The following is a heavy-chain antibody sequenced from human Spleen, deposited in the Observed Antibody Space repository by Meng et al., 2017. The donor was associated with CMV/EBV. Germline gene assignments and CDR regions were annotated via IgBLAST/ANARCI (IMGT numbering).Heavy chain of an antibody. V-gene: IGHV4-31*02. Sequence: GYDGSSGYYGSWIRQHPGKGLEWIRYRYYRGSTFHSPTLKSGVTISVDTSKNQFSLKLSSVTAADTAVYYCARVGNDSSGYGLDYWGQGTLVTVSS. D-gene: IGHD3-22*01. CDR2: RYYRGST. CDR3: ARVGNDSSGYGLDY. CDR1: GYDGSSGYY. J-gene: IGHJ4*02.